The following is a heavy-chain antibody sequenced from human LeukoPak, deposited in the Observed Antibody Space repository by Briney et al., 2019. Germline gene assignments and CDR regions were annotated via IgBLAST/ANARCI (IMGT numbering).Heavy chain of an antibody. D-gene: IGHD3-16*02. CDR2: INPNSGGT. CDR1: GYTFSDYY. CDR3: ASFYDYVWGSYRLGTSPRGTLWFDP. J-gene: IGHJ5*02. V-gene: IGHV1-2*02. Sequence: ASVRVSCKASGYTFSDYYLHWVRQAPGQGLEWMGWINPNSGGTNYALKFQGRVTMSRDRSISTAYMEVTRLRSGDTAVYYCASFYDYVWGSYRLGTSPRGTLWFDPWGQGTLVTVSS.